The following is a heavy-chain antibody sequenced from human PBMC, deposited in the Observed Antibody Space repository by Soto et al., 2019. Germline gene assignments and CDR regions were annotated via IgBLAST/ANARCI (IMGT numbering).Heavy chain of an antibody. D-gene: IGHD2-15*01. J-gene: IGHJ6*03. CDR3: AHSYCSGGSCYFPMDV. V-gene: IGHV2-5*02. CDR1: GFSLSTSGVG. Sequence: SGPTLVNPTQTLTLTCTFSGFSLSTSGVGVGWIRQPPGKALEWLALIYWDDDKRYSPSLKSRLTITKDTSENQVVLTMTNMDPVDTATYYCAHSYCSGGSCYFPMDVWGKGTTVTVSS. CDR2: IYWDDDK.